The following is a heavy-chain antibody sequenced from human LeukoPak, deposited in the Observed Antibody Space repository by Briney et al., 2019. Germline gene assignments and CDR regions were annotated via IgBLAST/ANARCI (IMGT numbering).Heavy chain of an antibody. J-gene: IGHJ4*02. V-gene: IGHV4-59*01. CDR3: ARIQRKRGYNYASLPGYFDY. Sequence: SETLSLTCSVSGGSISSYFWSWIRQPPGKGLEWIGYIYYSGSTNYNPSLKSRVTISVDTSKHQFSLKLSSVTAADTAVYYCARIQRKRGYNYASLPGYFDYWRQGTLATVSP. CDR1: GGSISSYF. CDR2: IYYSGST. D-gene: IGHD5-18*01.